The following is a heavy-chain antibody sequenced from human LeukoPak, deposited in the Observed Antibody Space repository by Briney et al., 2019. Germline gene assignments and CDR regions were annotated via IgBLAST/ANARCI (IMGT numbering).Heavy chain of an antibody. V-gene: IGHV3-23*01. D-gene: IGHD3-10*01. CDR3: AKGTLLWFGDGYFDY. Sequence: GGSLRLSCAASGFTFSSYAMSWVRQAPGKGLEWVSAISGSGGSTYYTDSVKGRFTISRDNSKNTLYLQMNSLRAEDTAVYYCAKGTLLWFGDGYFDYWGQGTLVTVSS. J-gene: IGHJ4*02. CDR1: GFTFSSYA. CDR2: ISGSGGST.